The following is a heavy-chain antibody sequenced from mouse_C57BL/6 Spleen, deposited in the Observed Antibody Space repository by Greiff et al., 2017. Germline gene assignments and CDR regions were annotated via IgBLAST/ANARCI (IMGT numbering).Heavy chain of an antibody. J-gene: IGHJ4*01. V-gene: IGHV5-6*01. CDR2: ISSGGSYT. CDR1: GFTFSSYG. Sequence: EVQVVESGGDLVKPGGSLKLSCAASGFTFSSYGMSWVRQTPDKRLEWVATISSGGSYTYYPDSVKGRFTISRDNAKNTLYLQMSSLKSEDTAMYYCARHYYDYDGGAYYAMDYWGQGTSVTVSS. CDR3: ARHYYDYDGGAYYAMDY. D-gene: IGHD2-4*01.